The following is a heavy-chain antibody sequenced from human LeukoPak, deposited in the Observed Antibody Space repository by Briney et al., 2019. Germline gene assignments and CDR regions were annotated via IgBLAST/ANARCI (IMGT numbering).Heavy chain of an antibody. Sequence: TASETLSLTCTVSDGSISGYYWSWIRQPPGKGLEWIGLIHYSGSTNYNPSLKSRVTISVDTSKNQFSLKLSSVTAADTAVYYCARDLELGYWGQGTLVTVSS. CDR2: IHYSGST. CDR1: DGSISGYY. J-gene: IGHJ4*02. CDR3: ARDLELGY. D-gene: IGHD5-24*01. V-gene: IGHV4-59*01.